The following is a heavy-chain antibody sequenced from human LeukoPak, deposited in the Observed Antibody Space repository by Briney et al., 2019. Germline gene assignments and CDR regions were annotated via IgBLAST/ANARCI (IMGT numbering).Heavy chain of an antibody. CDR2: NFYSGGT. Sequence: SETLSLTCTVSGGSVTSYYWSWIRQPPGKGLEWIGYNFYSGGTNYNPSLKSRATTSLDTSKNQFSLRLSSVTAADTAVYYCARDRGGMGSFDIWGLGTTVTVSS. J-gene: IGHJ3*02. V-gene: IGHV4-59*02. CDR1: GGSVTSYY. D-gene: IGHD6-13*01. CDR3: ARDRGGMGSFDI.